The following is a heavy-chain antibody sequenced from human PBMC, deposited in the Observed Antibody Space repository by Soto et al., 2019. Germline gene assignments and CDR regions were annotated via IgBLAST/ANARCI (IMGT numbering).Heavy chain of an antibody. CDR2: ISSSGSTI. Sequence: PGGSLRLSCAASGFTFSDYYMSWIRQAPGKGLEWVSYISSSGSTIYYADSVKGRFTISRDNAKNSLYLQMNSLRAEDTAVYYCARRYYDFWSGYGEVSGYMDVWGKGTTVTVSS. CDR3: ARRYYDFWSGYGEVSGYMDV. D-gene: IGHD3-3*01. J-gene: IGHJ6*03. CDR1: GFTFSDYY. V-gene: IGHV3-11*04.